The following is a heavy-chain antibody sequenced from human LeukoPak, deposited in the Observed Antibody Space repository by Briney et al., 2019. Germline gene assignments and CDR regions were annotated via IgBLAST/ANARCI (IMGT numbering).Heavy chain of an antibody. CDR1: GFAFSSYW. CDR3: ARDCGGDCYLGPGAFDI. V-gene: IGHV3-7*01. J-gene: IGHJ3*02. D-gene: IGHD2-21*02. Sequence: GGSLRLSCAASGFAFSSYWMSWVRQAPGKGLEWVANIKQDGSEKYYVDSVKGRFTISRDNAKNSLYLQMNSLRAEDTAVYYCARDCGGDCYLGPGAFDIWGQGTMVTVSS. CDR2: IKQDGSEK.